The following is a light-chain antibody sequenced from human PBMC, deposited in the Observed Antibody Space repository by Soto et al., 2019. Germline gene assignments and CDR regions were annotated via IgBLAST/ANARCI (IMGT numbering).Light chain of an antibody. CDR3: ATWDTSLSGFWV. V-gene: IGLV1-51*01. CDR2: END. Sequence: QSVLTQPPSVSAAPGQKVTISCSGTSSNIGSDYVSWYQKVPGTAPKLLIYENDKRPSGISDRFSGSKSGTSATLGITGLQPGDEGDYYCATWDTSLSGFWVFGGGTKLTVL. J-gene: IGLJ3*02. CDR1: SSNIGSDY.